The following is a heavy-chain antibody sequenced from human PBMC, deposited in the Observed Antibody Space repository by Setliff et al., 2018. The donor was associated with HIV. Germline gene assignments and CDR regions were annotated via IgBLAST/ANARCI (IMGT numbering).Heavy chain of an antibody. CDR2: IIPIFGTA. Sequence: SVKVSCKASGGTFSSYVISWVRQAPGQGLEWMGGIIPIFGTANYARKFQGRVTITADESTSTAYMELTRLRSEDTAVYYCARDPSIGQLGDYWGQGTLVTVSS. CDR1: GGTFSSYV. J-gene: IGHJ4*02. D-gene: IGHD6-6*01. CDR3: ARDPSIGQLGDY. V-gene: IGHV1-69*13.